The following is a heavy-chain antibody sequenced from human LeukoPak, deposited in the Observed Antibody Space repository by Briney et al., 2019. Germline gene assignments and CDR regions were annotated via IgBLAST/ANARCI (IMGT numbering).Heavy chain of an antibody. J-gene: IGHJ4*02. D-gene: IGHD3-10*01. CDR3: ARRRVPRGVRAREVYFDY. CDR1: GGSFSCYY. V-gene: IGHV4-34*01. CDR2: INHSGST. Sequence: ASETLSLTCAVYGGSFSCYYWSWIRQPPGKGLEWIGEINHSGSTNYNPSLKSRVTISVDTSKNQFSLKLSSVTAADTAVYYCARRRVPRGVRAREVYFDYWGQGTLVTVSS.